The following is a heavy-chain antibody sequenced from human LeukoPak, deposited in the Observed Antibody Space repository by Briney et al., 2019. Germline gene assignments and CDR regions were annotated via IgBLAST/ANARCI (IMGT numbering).Heavy chain of an antibody. CDR1: GFTFNTYA. D-gene: IGHD6-19*01. Sequence: GGSLRLSCAASGFTFNTYAIYWVRQAPGKGLEWVSGICDSGGCTYYADSVKGRFTISRDNSKNTVYLQMNSLTADDTAVYYCAKTTVGYSSGRYPGWPADCWGQGTLVTVSS. CDR3: AKTTVGYSSGRYPGWPADC. J-gene: IGHJ4*02. CDR2: ICDSGGCT. V-gene: IGHV3-23*01.